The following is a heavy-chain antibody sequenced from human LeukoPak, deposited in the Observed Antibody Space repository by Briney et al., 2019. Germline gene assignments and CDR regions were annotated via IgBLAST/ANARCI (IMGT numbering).Heavy chain of an antibody. CDR1: GGSITGYY. V-gene: IGHV4-59*01. CDR3: ATGRGQPDYDSSGYFDY. J-gene: IGHJ4*02. D-gene: IGHD3-22*01. CDR2: IYDSGST. Sequence: SETLSLTCTVSGGSITGYYWSWIRQPPGKGLEGIGYIYDSGSTDYKPSLKSRVTISVDTSKNQFSLKLTSVTAADTAVYYCATGRGQPDYDSSGYFDYWGQGSLVTVSS.